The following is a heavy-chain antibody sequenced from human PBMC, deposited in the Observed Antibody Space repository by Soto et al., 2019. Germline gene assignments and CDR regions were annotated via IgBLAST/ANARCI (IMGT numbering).Heavy chain of an antibody. J-gene: IGHJ4*02. CDR1: GFAVSSYS. CDR3: IRGRSMMANDDFEY. Sequence: QVQLVESGGGVVQPGTSLRLSCAASGFAVSSYSMHWVRQAPGKGLEWVAARSFDGNSKYFADSVKGRFKISRDTSKNTWSLEMESLGVADSALYHCIRGRSMMANDDFEYWGQGTQVTVSS. V-gene: IGHV3-30-3*01. D-gene: IGHD5-12*01. CDR2: RSFDGNSK.